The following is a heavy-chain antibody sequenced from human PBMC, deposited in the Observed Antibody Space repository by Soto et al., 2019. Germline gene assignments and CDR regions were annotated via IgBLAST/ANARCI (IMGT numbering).Heavy chain of an antibody. CDR1: GFSLKSSGVG. CDR3: AHKEYYFATGNYYNVRWVDP. D-gene: IGHD3-10*01. J-gene: IGHJ5*02. CDR2: VYWSDEK. V-gene: IGHV2-5*01. Sequence: SGPTLVNPTQTLPLTCTFSGFSLKSSGVGVAWIRQPPGKALEWLALVYWSDEKRYSPSLKNRLTITKDTSKNEVVLTMTNMDPLDTATYYCAHKEYYFATGNYYNVRWVDPWGQGILVTVSS.